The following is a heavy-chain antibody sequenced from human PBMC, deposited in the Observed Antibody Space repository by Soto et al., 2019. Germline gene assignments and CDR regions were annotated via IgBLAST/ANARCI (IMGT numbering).Heavy chain of an antibody. V-gene: IGHV3-23*01. Sequence: EVQLLESGGGLVQPGGSLRLSCAAVGFTFRSYAMSWVRQAPGKGLEWVSVISGSGDTTYYADSVKGRFTISRDNSKNTLYLQMNSLRAEDTAIYYCAKDTMAPTKDFDYWGQGTLVTVSS. CDR2: ISGSGDTT. J-gene: IGHJ4*02. CDR1: GFTFRSYA. CDR3: AKDTMAPTKDFDY. D-gene: IGHD5-12*01.